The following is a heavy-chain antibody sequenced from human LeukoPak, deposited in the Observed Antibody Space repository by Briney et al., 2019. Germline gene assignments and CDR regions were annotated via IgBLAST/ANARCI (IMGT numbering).Heavy chain of an antibody. Sequence: PGGSLRLSCKGSGYSFTSYWIGWVRQMPGKGLEWMGIIYPGDSDTRYSPSFQGQVTISADKSISTAYLQWSSLKASDTAMYYCARLYDSSGYYSYWGQGTLVTVSS. CDR3: ARLYDSSGYYSY. CDR2: IYPGDSDT. CDR1: GYSFTSYW. D-gene: IGHD3-22*01. V-gene: IGHV5-51*01. J-gene: IGHJ4*02.